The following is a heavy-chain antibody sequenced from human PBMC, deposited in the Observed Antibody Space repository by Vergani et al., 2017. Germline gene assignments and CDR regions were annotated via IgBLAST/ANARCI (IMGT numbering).Heavy chain of an antibody. V-gene: IGHV4-59*01. Sequence: QVQLQESGPGLVKPSETLSLTCTVSGGPISSYYWSWIRQPPGKGLEWIGYIYYSGSTNYNPSLKSRVTISVDTSKNQFSLKLSSVTAADTAVYYCARDKENDYVWGSYRYFDPWGQGTLVTVSS. CDR3: ARDKENDYVWGSYRYFDP. CDR2: IYYSGST. J-gene: IGHJ5*02. D-gene: IGHD3-16*02. CDR1: GGPISSYY.